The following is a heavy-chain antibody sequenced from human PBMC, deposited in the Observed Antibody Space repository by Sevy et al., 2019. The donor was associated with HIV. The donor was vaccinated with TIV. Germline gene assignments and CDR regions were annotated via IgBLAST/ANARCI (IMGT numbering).Heavy chain of an antibody. D-gene: IGHD3-22*01. V-gene: IGHV1-24*01. J-gene: IGHJ4*02. CDR1: GYTLTQFS. Sequence: ASVKVSCKVSGYTLTQFSMHWVRQAPGKGLEWMATFDTEDDETIYAQRLQGGVTMTEDTSTDTAYMELSSLRSDDTAVYYCAVTKDYYDSSGYPFDYWGQGSLVTVSS. CDR2: FDTEDDET. CDR3: AVTKDYYDSSGYPFDY.